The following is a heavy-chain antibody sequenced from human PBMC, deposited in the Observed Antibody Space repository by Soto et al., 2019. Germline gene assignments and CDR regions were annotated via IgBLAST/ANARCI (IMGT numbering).Heavy chain of an antibody. CDR3: ARPVRGSAEDV. CDR2: IKTDGSEK. D-gene: IGHD3-16*01. J-gene: IGHJ6*01. V-gene: IGHV3-7*05. CDR1: GFTFSAYW. Sequence: EVQLVESGGGLVQPGGSLRLSCAASGFTFSAYWMGWVRQAPGTGLQWVATIKTDGSEKYYVDSVTGRFTISRDNDKSSLYLQLSTRRAEDTGVYYCARPVRGSAEDVWGQGTRVSVSS.